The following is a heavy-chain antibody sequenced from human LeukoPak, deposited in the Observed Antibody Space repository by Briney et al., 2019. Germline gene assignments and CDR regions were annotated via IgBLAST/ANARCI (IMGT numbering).Heavy chain of an antibody. CDR3: ARGYYDFWSGYSHASMDV. J-gene: IGHJ6*02. D-gene: IGHD3-3*01. CDR1: GGSFSGYY. Sequence: MTSETLSLTCAVYGGSFSGYYWSWIRQPPGKGLEWIGEINHSRSTNYNPSLKSRVTISVDTSKNQFSLKLSSVTAADTAVYYCARGYYDFWSGYSHASMDVWGQGTTVTVSS. V-gene: IGHV4-34*01. CDR2: INHSRST.